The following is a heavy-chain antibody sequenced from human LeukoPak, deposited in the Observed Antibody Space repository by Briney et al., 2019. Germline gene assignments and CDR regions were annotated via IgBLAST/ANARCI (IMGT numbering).Heavy chain of an antibody. CDR2: ISSTGTDI. D-gene: IGHD3-3*01. CDR3: AIAARSGYAY. CDR1: GFTFSTHN. J-gene: IGHJ4*02. V-gene: IGHV3-21*06. Sequence: GGSLRLSCAVSGFTFSTHNMNWVRQAPGKGLEWVSSISSTGTDINYADSVKGRFTISRDNAKNSLYLQMNSLRAEDTAVYYCAIAARSGYAYWGQGTLVTVSS.